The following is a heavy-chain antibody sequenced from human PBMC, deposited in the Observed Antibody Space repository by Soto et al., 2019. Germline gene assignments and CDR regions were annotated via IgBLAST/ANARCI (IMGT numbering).Heavy chain of an antibody. Sequence: ASETLSLTCAVSGGSITNYYWNWIRQPPGKGLEWIGYIHYSGGSKSSPSLKSRVTMSEDTSKNQFSLKLTSVTAADTAVYYCARGGMYDSGCYYFDLWGLGTLVTVSS. J-gene: IGHJ4*02. D-gene: IGHD3-16*01. CDR3: ARGGMYDSGCYYFDL. CDR2: IHYSGGS. CDR1: GGSITNYY. V-gene: IGHV4-59*01.